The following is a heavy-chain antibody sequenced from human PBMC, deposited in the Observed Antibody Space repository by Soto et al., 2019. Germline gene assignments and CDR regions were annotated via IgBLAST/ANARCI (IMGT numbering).Heavy chain of an antibody. CDR2: ISYDGSNK. Sequence: PGGSLRLSCAASGFTFSSYGMHWVRQAPGKGLEWVAVISYDGSNKYYADSVKGQFTISRDNSKNTLYLQMNSLRAEDTAVYYCARGVAAATDNWFDPWGQGTLVTVSS. J-gene: IGHJ5*02. CDR3: ARGVAAATDNWFDP. D-gene: IGHD6-13*01. CDR1: GFTFSSYG. V-gene: IGHV3-30*19.